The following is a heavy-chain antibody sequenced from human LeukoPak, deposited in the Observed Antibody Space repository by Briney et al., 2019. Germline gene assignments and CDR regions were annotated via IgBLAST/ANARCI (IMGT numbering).Heavy chain of an antibody. J-gene: IGHJ4*02. CDR3: ARWYSSGWYSDY. CDR2: VSGTSEYI. CDR1: GFSFSTYS. V-gene: IGHV3-21*06. Sequence: GGSLRLSCAASGFSFSTYSMIWVRQAPGRGLEWVSSVSGTSEYIYYADSVRGRFTISRDNAKNTVYLQMNSLRAQDTAVYYCARWYSSGWYSDYWGPGTPVTVSS. D-gene: IGHD6-19*01.